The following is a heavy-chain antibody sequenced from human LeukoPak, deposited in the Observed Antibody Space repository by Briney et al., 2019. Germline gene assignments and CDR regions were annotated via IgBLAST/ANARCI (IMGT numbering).Heavy chain of an antibody. CDR2: INPTDGTT. V-gene: IGHV1-46*01. CDR1: GYTFTKSDY. CDR3: ARGPTDMDFDY. J-gene: IGHJ4*02. Sequence: ASVKVSCKASGYTFTKSDYVHWVRQAPGQGLEWMGIINPTDGTTFYAQKFRGRVTMTRDTSTNTVYMELSSLRSEDTAVFYCARGPTDMDFDYWGQGSLVTVSS.